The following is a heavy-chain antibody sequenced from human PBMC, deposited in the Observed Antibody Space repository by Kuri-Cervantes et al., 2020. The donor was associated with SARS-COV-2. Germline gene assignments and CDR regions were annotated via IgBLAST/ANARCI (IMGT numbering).Heavy chain of an antibody. CDR1: GGSFRTFI. Sequence: SVKVSCKTSGGSFRTFIISWERQAPGQGLEWMGGISPLFGKANYAQKFQGRVTITADESTSTVYMEVSSLRLEDTAVYYCTKEKGNTYGFDYWGQGTLVTVSS. J-gene: IGHJ4*02. V-gene: IGHV1-69*13. CDR2: ISPLFGKA. D-gene: IGHD5-18*01. CDR3: TKEKGNTYGFDY.